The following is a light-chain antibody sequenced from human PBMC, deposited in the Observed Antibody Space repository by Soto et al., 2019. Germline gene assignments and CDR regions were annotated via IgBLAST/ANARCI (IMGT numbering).Light chain of an antibody. CDR3: QQYGSSPPGLT. J-gene: IGKJ4*01. CDR2: GAS. Sequence: EIVLTQSPGTLSLSPGERATLSCRASQSVSSSYLAWYQQKPGQAPRLLIHGASGRATGIPDRFSGSGSGTDFTLTISRLEPEDFAVYYCQQYGSSPPGLTFGGGTKVDIK. CDR1: QSVSSSY. V-gene: IGKV3-20*01.